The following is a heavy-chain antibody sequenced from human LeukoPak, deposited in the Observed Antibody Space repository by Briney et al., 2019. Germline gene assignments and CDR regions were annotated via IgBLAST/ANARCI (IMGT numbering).Heavy chain of an antibody. J-gene: IGHJ4*02. Sequence: PETLSLTCTVSGGSISSYHWIWIRQPPGKGLEWIGYIHYSGSTNYNPSLKSRVTTSVDTSKKQFSLKLRSVTAADTAVYYCARQGVATAIDYWGQGTLVTVSS. CDR1: GGSISSYH. CDR3: ARQGVATAIDY. V-gene: IGHV4-59*08. CDR2: IHYSGST. D-gene: IGHD2-21*02.